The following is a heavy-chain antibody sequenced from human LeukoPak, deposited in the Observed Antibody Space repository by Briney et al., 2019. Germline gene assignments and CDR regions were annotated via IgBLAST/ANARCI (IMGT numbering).Heavy chain of an antibody. CDR1: GGSISICH. D-gene: IGHD1-26*01. CDR3: VRDRELNY. CDR2: TYNSGST. J-gene: IGHJ4*02. V-gene: IGHV4-59*01. Sequence: SETLSLTCTVSGGSISICHWSWIRQSPGKGLEWIGYTYNSGSTNYNPSLKSRVTISADTSKNQFSLKLTSVTAADTAVYFCVRDRELNYWGQGTLVTVSS.